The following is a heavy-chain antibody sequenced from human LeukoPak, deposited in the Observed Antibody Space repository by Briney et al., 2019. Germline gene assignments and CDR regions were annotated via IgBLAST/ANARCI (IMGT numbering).Heavy chain of an antibody. CDR1: GGSISSGGYY. CDR3: ARDEGAAAGASYGMDV. D-gene: IGHD6-13*01. V-gene: IGHV4-31*03. CDR2: IYYSGST. Sequence: PSQTLSLTCTVSGGSISSGGYYWSWIRQHPGKGLEWIGYIYYSGSTYYNPSLKSRVTISVDTSKNQFSLKLSSVTAADTAVYYCARDEGAAAGASYGMDVWGQGTTVNVSS. J-gene: IGHJ6*02.